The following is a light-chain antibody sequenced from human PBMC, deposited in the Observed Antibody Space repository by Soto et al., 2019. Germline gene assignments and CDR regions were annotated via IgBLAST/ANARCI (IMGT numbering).Light chain of an antibody. CDR1: SSDVGVYNY. CDR3: SSFAGNNNLV. Sequence: QSALTQPPSASGSPGQSVTISCTGTSSDVGVYNYVSWYQQHPGKAPKLMIYEVSKRPSVVPDRFSGSKSGTTASLTVSGLQAEDEADYYCSSFAGNNNLVFGGGTKVTVL. J-gene: IGLJ2*01. CDR2: EVS. V-gene: IGLV2-8*01.